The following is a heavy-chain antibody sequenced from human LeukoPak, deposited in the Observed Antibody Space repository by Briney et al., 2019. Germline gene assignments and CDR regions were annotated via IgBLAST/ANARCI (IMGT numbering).Heavy chain of an antibody. Sequence: PSETLSLTCTVSGGSISSSNHYWGWIRQPPGKGLEWIGSIYYSGSTYYNPSLKSRVTISVDTSRNQTSLKLSSVTAADTAVYYCARQAKGYMDVWGKGTTVTVSS. CDR3: ARQAKGYMDV. V-gene: IGHV4-39*01. J-gene: IGHJ6*03. CDR2: IYYSGST. CDR1: GGSISSSNHY.